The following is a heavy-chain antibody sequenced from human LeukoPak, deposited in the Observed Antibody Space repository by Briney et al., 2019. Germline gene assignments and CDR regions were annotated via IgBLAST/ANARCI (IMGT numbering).Heavy chain of an antibody. D-gene: IGHD3-10*01. Sequence: SQTLSLTCTVSGGSISSGDYYWSWIRQPPGKGLEWIGYIYYSGSTYYNPSLKSRVTISVDTSKNQFSLKLSSVTAADTAVYFCARETRNGGFDYWGQGTLATVSS. J-gene: IGHJ4*02. V-gene: IGHV4-30-4*08. CDR1: GGSISSGDYY. CDR3: ARETRNGGFDY. CDR2: IYYSGST.